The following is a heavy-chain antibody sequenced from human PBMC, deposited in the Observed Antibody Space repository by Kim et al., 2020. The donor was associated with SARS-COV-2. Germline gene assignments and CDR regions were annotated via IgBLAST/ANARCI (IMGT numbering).Heavy chain of an antibody. D-gene: IGHD2-21*01. CDR2: ILNTGASI. CDR1: GFAFSDYS. V-gene: IGHV3-48*04. CDR3: ARDRRDSVVAPFDY. Sequence: GGSLRLSCAASGFAFSDYSMNWVRQAPGKGLEWVSYILNTGASIYYADSVKGRFTISRDNARNSVYLQMDSMRVEDTAIYYCARDRRDSVVAPFDYWGQGTLVTVSS. J-gene: IGHJ4*02.